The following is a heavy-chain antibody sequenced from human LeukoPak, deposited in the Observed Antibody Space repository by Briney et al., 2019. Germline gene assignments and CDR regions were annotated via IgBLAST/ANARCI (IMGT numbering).Heavy chain of an antibody. V-gene: IGHV3-23*01. CDR3: AKNRGYCSGGSCYSDY. Sequence: GGSLRLSCAASGFTFSSYAMSWVRQAPGKGLEWVSTISGSGDSTYYADSVKGRLTISRDNSKNTVYLQMNSLRAEDTAAYYCAKNRGYCSGGSCYSDYWGQGTLVTVSS. D-gene: IGHD2-15*01. CDR2: ISGSGDST. J-gene: IGHJ4*02. CDR1: GFTFSSYA.